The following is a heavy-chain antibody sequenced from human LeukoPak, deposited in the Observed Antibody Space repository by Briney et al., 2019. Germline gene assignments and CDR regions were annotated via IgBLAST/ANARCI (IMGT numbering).Heavy chain of an antibody. CDR1: GYSITRGYN. CDR2: ISHAGAT. Sequence: PSETLSLTCTVSGYSITRGYNWGWVRQSPGKGLEWIASISHAGATYYNPSLKSRVTISVDTSKNHFSLNLASVTAPDTAVYFCGRGEVGEFDHWGQGTLVTVSS. D-gene: IGHD1-26*01. V-gene: IGHV4-38-2*02. J-gene: IGHJ4*02. CDR3: GRGEVGEFDH.